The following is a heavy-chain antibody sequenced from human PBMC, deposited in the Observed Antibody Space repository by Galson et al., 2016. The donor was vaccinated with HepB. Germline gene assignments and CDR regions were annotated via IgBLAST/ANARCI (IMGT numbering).Heavy chain of an antibody. CDR1: GYNFTSSW. V-gene: IGHV5-51*01. CDR3: ARPRACTDGVCRIFEY. Sequence: QSGAEVKKPGESLRISCKDSGYNFTSSWIAWARQMPGKGLEWMGIIYPADSDTGYSPSFQGQVTISADKSVSTAYLQWSSLKASDTAIYYCARPRACTDGVCRIFEYWGQGTLVSVST. J-gene: IGHJ4*02. D-gene: IGHD2-8*01. CDR2: IYPADSDT.